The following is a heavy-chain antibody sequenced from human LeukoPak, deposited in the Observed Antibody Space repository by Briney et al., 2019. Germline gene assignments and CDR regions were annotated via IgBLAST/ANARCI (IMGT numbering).Heavy chain of an antibody. V-gene: IGHV4-30-2*01. Sequence: SETLSLTCAVSGGSISSGGYSWSWIRQPPGKGLEWIGYIYHSGSTYYNPSLKSRVTISVDRSKNQFSLRLSPVTAADTAVYYCARARCYGSGSYWQYYFDYWGQGTLVTVSS. CDR1: GGSISSGGYS. CDR3: ARARCYGSGSYWQYYFDY. D-gene: IGHD3-10*01. J-gene: IGHJ4*02. CDR2: IYHSGST.